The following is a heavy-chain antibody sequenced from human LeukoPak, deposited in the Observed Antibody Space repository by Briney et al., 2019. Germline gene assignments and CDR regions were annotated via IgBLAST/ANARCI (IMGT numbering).Heavy chain of an antibody. D-gene: IGHD2-2*01. V-gene: IGHV1-18*01. CDR2: ISGYNGNT. Sequence: ASVKVSCKASGYTFTNYGFSWVRQAPGQGLGWMGWISGYNGNTIYAQKLQGRATMTTDTSTSTAYMDLRSLRAEDTAVYYCSRSPYCSSTSCPFDYWGQGTLVTVSS. J-gene: IGHJ4*02. CDR1: GYTFTNYG. CDR3: SRSPYCSSTSCPFDY.